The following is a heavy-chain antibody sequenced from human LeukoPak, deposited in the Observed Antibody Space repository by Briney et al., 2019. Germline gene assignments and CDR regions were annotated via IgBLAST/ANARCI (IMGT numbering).Heavy chain of an antibody. Sequence: PGGSLRLSCAASGIPFNTYDMYWVRQAPGNGLEWVAVIWYDGSEKLYADSVKGRFTVSRDNSKNTLFLQMNSLRGEDTAVYCCAKGADGFDSWGQGTLVTVSS. CDR2: IWYDGSEK. V-gene: IGHV3-33*06. CDR1: GIPFNTYD. J-gene: IGHJ4*02. CDR3: AKGADGFDS.